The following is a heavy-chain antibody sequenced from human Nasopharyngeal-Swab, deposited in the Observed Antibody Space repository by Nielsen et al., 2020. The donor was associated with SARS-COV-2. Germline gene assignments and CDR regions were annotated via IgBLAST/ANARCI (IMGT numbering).Heavy chain of an antibody. CDR3: ARGPKQLGSIDY. CDR2: INSDGSST. CDR1: GFTFSSYW. D-gene: IGHD6-6*01. J-gene: IGHJ4*02. Sequence: GGSLRLSCAASGFTFSSYWMHWVRQAPGKGLVWVSRINSDGSSTSYADSVKGQFTISRDNAKNTLYLQMNSLRAEDTAVYYCARGPKQLGSIDYWGQGTLVTVSS. V-gene: IGHV3-74*01.